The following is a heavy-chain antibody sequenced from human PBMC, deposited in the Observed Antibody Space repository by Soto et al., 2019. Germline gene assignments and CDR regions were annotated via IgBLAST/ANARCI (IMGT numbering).Heavy chain of an antibody. J-gene: IGHJ6*02. Sequence: QVQLQESGPGLVKASETLSLTCTVSTGSISSYYWGWIRQSPGKGLEWIGYFYNSGSTNYNPSLKSRLTMSVDTSKNQFSLKLSSVTAADTAVYYCARIIRTLAWDGVDVWGQGTRVTV. CDR1: TGSISSYY. CDR2: FYNSGST. D-gene: IGHD3-10*01. CDR3: ARIIRTLAWDGVDV. V-gene: IGHV4-59*01.